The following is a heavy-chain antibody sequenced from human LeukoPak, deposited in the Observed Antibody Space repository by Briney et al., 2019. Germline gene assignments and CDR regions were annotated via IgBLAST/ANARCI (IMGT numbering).Heavy chain of an antibody. CDR1: GFTFSSYA. Sequence: PGGSLRLPCAASGFTFSSYAMNWVRQAPGKGLEWVSSISSSSTYIYYADSVKGRFTISRDNAKNSLYLQMNSLRAEDTAVYYCARDHPYGSGSYDFDYWGQGTLVTVSS. CDR2: ISSSSTYI. J-gene: IGHJ4*02. D-gene: IGHD3-10*01. V-gene: IGHV3-21*01. CDR3: ARDHPYGSGSYDFDY.